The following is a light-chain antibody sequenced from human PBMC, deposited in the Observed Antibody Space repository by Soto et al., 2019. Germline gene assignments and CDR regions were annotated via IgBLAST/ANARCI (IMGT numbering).Light chain of an antibody. J-gene: IGKJ4*01. CDR3: QQYGSSPLGT. CDR1: QSVTSSY. V-gene: IGKV3-20*01. Sequence: EIVLTQSPGTLSLSPGERATLSCRASQSVTSSYLAWYQQKPGQAPRLLIHGASSRATGIPDRFSGSGSGTDFTLTISRLEPEDFAVYYCQQYGSSPLGTFGGGTKVEIK. CDR2: GAS.